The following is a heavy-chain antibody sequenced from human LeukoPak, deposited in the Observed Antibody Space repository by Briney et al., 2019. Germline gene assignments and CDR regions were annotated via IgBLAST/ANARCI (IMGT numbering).Heavy chain of an antibody. V-gene: IGHV4-4*07. CDR1: GGSISSYY. CDR3: ARSDFWSGYYYFDY. Sequence: SETLSLTCTVSGGSISSYYWSWIRQPAGKRLEWIGRIYTSGSTNYNPSLKSRVTMSVDTSKNQFSLKLSSVTAADTAVYYCARSDFWSGYYYFDYWGQGTLVTVSS. CDR2: IYTSGST. D-gene: IGHD3-3*01. J-gene: IGHJ4*02.